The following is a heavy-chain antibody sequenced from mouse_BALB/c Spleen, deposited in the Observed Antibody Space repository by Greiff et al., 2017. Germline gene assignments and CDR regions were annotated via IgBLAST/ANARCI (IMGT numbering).Heavy chain of an antibody. CDR3: ARLITTSAMDY. CDR2: ISSGGGNT. D-gene: IGHD2-4*01. Sequence: EVKLMESGGGLVKPGGSLKLSCAASGFTFSSYTMSWVRQTPEKRLEWVATISSGGGNTYYPDSVKGRFTISRDNAKNNLYLQMSSLRSEDTALYYCARLITTSAMDYWGQGTSVTVSS. J-gene: IGHJ4*01. V-gene: IGHV5-9*03. CDR1: GFTFSSYT.